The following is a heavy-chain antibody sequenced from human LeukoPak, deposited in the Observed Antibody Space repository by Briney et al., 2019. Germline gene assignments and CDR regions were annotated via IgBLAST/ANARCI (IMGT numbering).Heavy chain of an antibody. D-gene: IGHD3-3*01. CDR1: GYTFTSYY. J-gene: IGHJ6*02. CDR3: ARGHYDFWSGYTGLTGIYYYYYYGMDV. Sequence: WASVKVSCTASGYTFTSYYMHWVRQAPGQGLEWMGIINPSGGSTSYAQKFQGRVTMTRDKSTSTVYMELSSLRSEDTAVYYCARGHYDFWSGYTGLTGIYYYYYYGMDVWGQGTTVTVSS. V-gene: IGHV1-46*01. CDR2: INPSGGST.